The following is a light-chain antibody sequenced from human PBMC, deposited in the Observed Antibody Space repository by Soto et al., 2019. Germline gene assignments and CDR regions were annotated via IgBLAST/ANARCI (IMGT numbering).Light chain of an antibody. Sequence: DIQMTQSPSSLSASVGDTVTISCRASQSIRAYLNWYQHKPGKAPKLLIYGATSLHSGVPSRFSGSGSGTDFSLTISSLQPEDFATYYCQQTFSVTPLTFGGGTKVDI. CDR2: GAT. J-gene: IGKJ4*01. CDR1: QSIRAY. CDR3: QQTFSVTPLT. V-gene: IGKV1-39*01.